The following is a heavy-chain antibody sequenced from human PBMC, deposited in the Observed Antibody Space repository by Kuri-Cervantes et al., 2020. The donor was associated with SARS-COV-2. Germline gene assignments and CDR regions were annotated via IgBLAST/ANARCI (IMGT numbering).Heavy chain of an antibody. D-gene: IGHD5-12*01. CDR3: AKDRVRRGYSGYVILDY. CDR1: GFTFSSYG. CDR2: ISFGGTNK. J-gene: IGHJ4*02. Sequence: GGSLRLSCAASGFTFSSYGMHWVRQAPGKGLEWAAVISFGGTNKYYADSVKGRFTISRDNSKNTLYLQMNSLRAEDTAVYYCAKDRVRRGYSGYVILDYWGQGTLVTVSS. V-gene: IGHV3-30*18.